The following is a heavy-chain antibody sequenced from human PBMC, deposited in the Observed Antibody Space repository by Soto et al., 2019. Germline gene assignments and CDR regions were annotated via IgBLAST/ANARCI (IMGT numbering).Heavy chain of an antibody. Sequence: PSETLSLTCTISGGSISSYYWSWIRQPPGKGLEWIGYIYYSGSTNYNPSLKSRDTISVDRSKNQFSLKLSSVTSADTTEYYSARLNRAYCGGDCYWFDPWGQGTLVTVS. CDR1: GGSISSYY. J-gene: IGHJ5*02. D-gene: IGHD2-21*02. CDR3: ARLNRAYCGGDCYWFDP. CDR2: IYYSGST. V-gene: IGHV4-59*08.